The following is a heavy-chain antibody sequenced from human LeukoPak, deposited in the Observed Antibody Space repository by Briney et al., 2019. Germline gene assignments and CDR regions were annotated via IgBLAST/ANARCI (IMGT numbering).Heavy chain of an antibody. J-gene: IGHJ6*03. Sequence: SETLSLTCAVYGGSFSGYYWSWIRQPPGKGLEWIGEINHSGSTNYNPSLKSRVTISVDTSKNQFSLKLSSVTAADTAVYYCARGGWSGFSAIYYMDVWGKGTTVTVSS. CDR1: GGSFSGYY. V-gene: IGHV4-34*01. CDR3: ARGGWSGFSAIYYMDV. D-gene: IGHD2-8*01. CDR2: INHSGST.